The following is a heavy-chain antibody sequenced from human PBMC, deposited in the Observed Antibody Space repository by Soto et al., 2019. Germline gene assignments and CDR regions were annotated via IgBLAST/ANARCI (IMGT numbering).Heavy chain of an antibody. CDR3: ARDLGYGDYVNAFDI. J-gene: IGHJ3*02. Sequence: EVQMLESGGGLVQPGGSLRLSCAASGFICSSYDMSWVRQAPGKGLEWVSTILVGGSTHYEDSVKGRFTISRDGSKNTVYLQMHSLRAEDTAVYYCARDLGYGDYVNAFDIWGQGTMVTVSS. CDR1: GFICSSYD. CDR2: ILVGGST. D-gene: IGHD4-17*01. V-gene: IGHV3-23*01.